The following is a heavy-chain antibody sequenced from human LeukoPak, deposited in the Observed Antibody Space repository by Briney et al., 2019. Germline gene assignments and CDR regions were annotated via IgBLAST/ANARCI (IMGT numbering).Heavy chain of an antibody. CDR1: GGSISSGGYY. J-gene: IGHJ4*02. CDR3: ARQGPKIAARPLGYFDY. V-gene: IGHV4-31*03. CDR2: IYYSGST. D-gene: IGHD6-6*01. Sequence: MPSQTLSLTCTVSGGSISSGGYYWSWIRQHPGKGLEWIGYIYYSGSTYYNPSLKSRVTISVDTSKNQFSLKLSSVTAADTAVYYCARQGPKIAARPLGYFDYWGQGTLVTVSS.